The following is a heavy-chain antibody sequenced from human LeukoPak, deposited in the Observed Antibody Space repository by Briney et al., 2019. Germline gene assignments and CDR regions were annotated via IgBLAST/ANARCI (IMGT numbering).Heavy chain of an antibody. CDR1: GYTFTIYG. J-gene: IGHJ3*02. D-gene: IGHD2-2*01. CDR2: ISAYNGNT. Sequence: GASVKVSCKASGYTFTIYGITWVRQAPGQGPEWMGWISAYNGNTNYAQKLQGRVTTTTDTSTSTAYMELRSLRSDDTAVYYCARDTEGVSSTKGAFDIWGQGTMVTVSS. V-gene: IGHV1-18*01. CDR3: ARDTEGVSSTKGAFDI.